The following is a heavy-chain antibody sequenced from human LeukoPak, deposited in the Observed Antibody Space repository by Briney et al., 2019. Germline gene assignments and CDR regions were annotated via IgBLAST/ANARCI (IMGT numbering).Heavy chain of an antibody. J-gene: IGHJ3*02. CDR1: GFTVSSNY. CDR3: ARDCGGDCSDAFDI. V-gene: IGHV3-53*01. D-gene: IGHD2-21*02. Sequence: GGSLRLSCAASGFTVSSNYMSWVRQGPGKGLEWVSVIYSGGSTYYADSVMGRFTISRDNSKNTLYLQMNSLRAEDTAVYYCARDCGGDCSDAFDIWGQGTVVTVSS. CDR2: IYSGGST.